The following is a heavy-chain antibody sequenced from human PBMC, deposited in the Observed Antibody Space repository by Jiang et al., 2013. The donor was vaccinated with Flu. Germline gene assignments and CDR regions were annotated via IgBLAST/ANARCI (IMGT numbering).Heavy chain of an antibody. V-gene: IGHV6-1*01. Sequence: QTLSLTCAISGDSVSSSTAAWNWIRQSPSRGLEWLGRTYYRSRWFADYGGSVISRININPDVSENQFSLQVNSVTPEDTAVYYCARDDAGGYSGSFDIWGQGTVVAVSS. J-gene: IGHJ3*02. D-gene: IGHD3-22*01. CDR2: TYYRSRWFA. CDR1: GDSVSSSTAA. CDR3: ARDDAGGYSGSFDI.